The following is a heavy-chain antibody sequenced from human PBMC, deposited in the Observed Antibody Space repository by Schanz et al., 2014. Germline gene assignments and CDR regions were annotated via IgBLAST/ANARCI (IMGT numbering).Heavy chain of an antibody. Sequence: VQLVESGGGLVQSGGSLRLSCAASGFNFGDYYMTWVRQAPGKGLEWVSYISSVGISKYYADSVRGRFTISRDNFKNRLYLQMNSLRLEDTAIYYCAKTLGGAGLTLYFDHWGQGSLVTVSS. J-gene: IGHJ4*02. CDR1: GFNFGDYY. V-gene: IGHV3-11*01. D-gene: IGHD3-10*01. CDR3: AKTLGGAGLTLYFDH. CDR2: ISSVGISK.